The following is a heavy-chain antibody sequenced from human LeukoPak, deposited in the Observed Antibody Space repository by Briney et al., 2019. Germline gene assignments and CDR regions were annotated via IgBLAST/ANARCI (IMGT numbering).Heavy chain of an antibody. Sequence: SQTLSLTCTVSGGSIRCGSYYSSWIRQPAGKGLEWIGRMYTSGSTNYNPSLKSRVTIRVDTSKNQFSLKLSSVTAADTAVYYCARELPHYYYDSSGYFDYWGQGTLVTVSS. V-gene: IGHV4-61*02. CDR2: MYTSGST. J-gene: IGHJ4*02. CDR3: ARELPHYYYDSSGYFDY. CDR1: GGSIRCGSYY. D-gene: IGHD3-22*01.